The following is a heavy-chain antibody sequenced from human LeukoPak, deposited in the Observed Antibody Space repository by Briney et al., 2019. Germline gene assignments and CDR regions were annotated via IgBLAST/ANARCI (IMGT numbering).Heavy chain of an antibody. D-gene: IGHD3-22*01. V-gene: IGHV3-33*08. J-gene: IGHJ4*01. CDR2: IWYDGSNK. CDR3: ASGSSGYPPY. Sequence: GRSLRLSCATSGFTFSSYGMHWVRQAPGKGLEWVAVIWYDGSNKYYADSVKGRFTISRDNSKNTLYLQMNSLRAEDTAVYYCASGSSGYPPYWGRGTLVTVSS. CDR1: GFTFSSYG.